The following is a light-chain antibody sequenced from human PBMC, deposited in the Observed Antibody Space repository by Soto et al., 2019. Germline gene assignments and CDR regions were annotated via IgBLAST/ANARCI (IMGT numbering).Light chain of an antibody. CDR1: QSIGYW. CDR2: RTS. CDR3: QQYSRYWT. V-gene: IGKV1-5*03. J-gene: IGKJ1*01. Sequence: DIQMTQSPSTLSAFVGERVTISCRASQSIGYWLAWYQQKPGEAPVLLIERTSSLQSVFPSRFFGSGSGTEFTLTITSLQPDDFGTYYCQQYSRYWTFGPGTQVDIK.